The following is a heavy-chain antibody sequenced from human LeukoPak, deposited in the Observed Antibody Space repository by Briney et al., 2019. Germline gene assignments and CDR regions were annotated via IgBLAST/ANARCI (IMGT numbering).Heavy chain of an antibody. V-gene: IGHV1-69*05. CDR3: ARVGPRYYSSSGFDY. Sequence: SVKVSCKASGGTFSSYAISWVRQAPGQGLEWMGGIIPIFGTANYAQKFQGRVTITTDESTSTAYMELSSLRSEDTAVYYCARVGPRYYSSSGFDYWGQGTLVTVSS. CDR2: IIPIFGTA. CDR1: GGTFSSYA. J-gene: IGHJ4*02. D-gene: IGHD6-6*01.